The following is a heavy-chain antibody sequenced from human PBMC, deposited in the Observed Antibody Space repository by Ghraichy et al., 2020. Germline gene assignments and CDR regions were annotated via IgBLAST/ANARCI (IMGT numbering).Heavy chain of an antibody. CDR2: IYTSGST. V-gene: IGHV4-4*09. CDR3: ARLSYDFWSGYYSNWFDP. Sequence: SETLSLTCTVSGGSISSYYWSWIRQPPGKGLEWIGYIYTSGSTNYNPSLKSRVTISVDTSKNQFSLKLSSVTAADTAVYYCARLSYDFWSGYYSNWFDPWGQGTLVTVSS. D-gene: IGHD3-3*01. J-gene: IGHJ5*02. CDR1: GGSISSYY.